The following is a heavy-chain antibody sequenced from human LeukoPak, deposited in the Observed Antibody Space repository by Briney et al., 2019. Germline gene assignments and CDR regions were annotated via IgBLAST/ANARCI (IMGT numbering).Heavy chain of an antibody. CDR1: GGSFGGYY. D-gene: IGHD3-16*02. J-gene: IGHJ4*02. Sequence: PSETLSLTXAVYGGSFGGYYWSWIRQPPGKGLEWIGEINHSGSTNYNPSLKSRVTILVDTSKNQFSLKLSSVTAADTAVYYCASGLLGRVIPPDFDYWGQGTLVTVSS. CDR3: ASGLLGRVIPPDFDY. CDR2: INHSGST. V-gene: IGHV4-34*01.